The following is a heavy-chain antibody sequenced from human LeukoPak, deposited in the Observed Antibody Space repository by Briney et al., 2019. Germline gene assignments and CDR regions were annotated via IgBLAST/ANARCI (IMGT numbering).Heavy chain of an antibody. Sequence: PSETLSLTCTVSGGSISSYYWGWIRQPPGNGLEWIGYIFYSGSTNYNPSLKSRVTISVDSSKNQFSLKLTSVTAADTAVYYCARDRNLLWFGARRSAFDIWGQGTMVTVSS. D-gene: IGHD3-10*01. CDR2: IFYSGST. J-gene: IGHJ3*02. V-gene: IGHV4-59*01. CDR1: GGSISSYY. CDR3: ARDRNLLWFGARRSAFDI.